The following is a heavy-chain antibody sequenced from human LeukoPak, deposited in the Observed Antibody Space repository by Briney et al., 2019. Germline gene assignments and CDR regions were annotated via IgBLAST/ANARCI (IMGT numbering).Heavy chain of an antibody. CDR1: GYTFTGYY. J-gene: IGHJ6*03. D-gene: IGHD3-10*01. V-gene: IGHV1-2*02. Sequence: GASVKVSCKASGYTFTGYYMHWVRQAPGQGLEWMGWINPNSGGTNYAQKFQGRVTMTRDTSISTAYMELSRLRSDDTAVYYCARDGYYGSGSYGYYYYYMDVWGKGTTVTVSS. CDR3: ARDGYYGSGSYGYYYYYMDV. CDR2: INPNSGGT.